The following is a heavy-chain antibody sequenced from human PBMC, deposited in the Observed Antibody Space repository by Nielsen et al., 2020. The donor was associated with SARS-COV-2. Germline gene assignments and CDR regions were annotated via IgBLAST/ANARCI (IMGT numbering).Heavy chain of an antibody. CDR2: IYHSGRT. J-gene: IGHJ3*02. CDR1: GGSISSGGYS. Sequence: SETLSLTCAVSGGSISSGGYSWSWMRQPPGKGLEWIGYIYHSGRTYYNPSLKSRVTISVDRSKNQFSLKLSSVTAADTAVYYCARGGRITFGGADDAFDIWGQGTMVTVSS. D-gene: IGHD3-16*01. V-gene: IGHV4-30-2*01. CDR3: ARGGRITFGGADDAFDI.